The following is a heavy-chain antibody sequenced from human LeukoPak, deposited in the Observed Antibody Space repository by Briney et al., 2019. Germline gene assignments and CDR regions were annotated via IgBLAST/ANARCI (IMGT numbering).Heavy chain of an antibody. J-gene: IGHJ4*02. Sequence: GESLRLSCAASGLTLTTYWMSWVRQAPGKGLEGVANTNQDGSEKYFVDSVKGRFTISRDNAENTLYLQMNSLRAEDTAVYYCAKDLYDSSGYSASYSDYWGQGTLVTVSS. V-gene: IGHV3-7*03. CDR1: GLTLTTYW. CDR2: TNQDGSEK. D-gene: IGHD3-22*01. CDR3: AKDLYDSSGYSASYSDY.